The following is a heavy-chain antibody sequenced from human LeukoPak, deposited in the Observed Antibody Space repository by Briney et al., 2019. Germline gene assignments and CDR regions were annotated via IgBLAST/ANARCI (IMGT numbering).Heavy chain of an antibody. CDR1: GYTFTSYY. D-gene: IGHD1-26*01. CDR3: ARVSLYTGIVGATHFDY. CDR2: INPSGGST. V-gene: IGHV1-46*01. J-gene: IGHJ4*02. Sequence: ASVKVSCKASGYTFTSYYMHWVRQAPGQGLEWMGIINPSGGSTSYAQKFQGRVTMTRDTSTSTVYMELSSLRSEDTAVYYCARVSLYTGIVGATHFDYWGQGTLVTVSS.